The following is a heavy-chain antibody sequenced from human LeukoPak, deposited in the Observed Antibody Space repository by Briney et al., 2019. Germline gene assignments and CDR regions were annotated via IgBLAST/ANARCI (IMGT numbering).Heavy chain of an antibody. J-gene: IGHJ4*02. CDR1: GFTFSSYG. V-gene: IGHV3-30*03. CDR3: ARDGEALGDY. CDR2: ISYDGSNK. Sequence: GRSLRLSCAASGFTFSSYGMHWVRQAPGKGLEWVAVISYDGSNKYYADSVKGRFTISRDNSKNTLYLQMNSLRAEDTAVYYCARDGEALGDYWGQGTLVTVSS.